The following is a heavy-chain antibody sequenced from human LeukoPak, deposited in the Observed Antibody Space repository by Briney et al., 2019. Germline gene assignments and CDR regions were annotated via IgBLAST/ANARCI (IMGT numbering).Heavy chain of an antibody. J-gene: IGHJ4*02. D-gene: IGHD3-3*01. CDR3: TRPVTIFGVAQSNDY. Sequence: GGSLRLSCAASGFTFSGSAMHWVRQASGKGLEWVGCIRSKANSYATAYAASVKGRFTISRDDSKNTAYLQMNSLKTEDTAVYYCTRPVTIFGVAQSNDYWGQGTLVTVSS. CDR2: IRSKANSYAT. V-gene: IGHV3-73*01. CDR1: GFTFSGSA.